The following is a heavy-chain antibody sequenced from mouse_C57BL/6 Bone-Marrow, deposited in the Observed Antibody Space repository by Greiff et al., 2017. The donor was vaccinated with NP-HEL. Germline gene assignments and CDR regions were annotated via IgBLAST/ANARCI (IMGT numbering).Heavy chain of an antibody. CDR2: INTYNGGT. J-gene: IGHJ3*01. CDR3: ARGGYGSLFAY. D-gene: IGHD1-1*01. CDR1: GYTFTDYY. V-gene: IGHV1-19*01. Sequence: EVQLQQSGPVLVKPGASVKMSCKASGYTFTDYYMNWVKQSHGKSLEWIGGINTYNGGTSYNQKFKGKATLTVDKSSSTAYMELNSLTSEDSAVYYCARGGYGSLFAYWGQGTLVTVSA.